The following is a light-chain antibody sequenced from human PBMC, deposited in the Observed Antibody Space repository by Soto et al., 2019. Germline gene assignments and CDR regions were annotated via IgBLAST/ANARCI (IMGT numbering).Light chain of an antibody. V-gene: IGKV3-20*01. J-gene: IGKJ2*01. CDR3: QLYGSSHMFS. Sequence: EIVLTQSPGTLSLSPGEGATLSCRASQSISSSYLAWYQQKPGQAPRLLIYAASSRATGIPDRFSGSGSGTDFTLTISRLEPEDFAVYYCQLYGSSHMFSFGQGTKLELK. CDR1: QSISSSY. CDR2: AAS.